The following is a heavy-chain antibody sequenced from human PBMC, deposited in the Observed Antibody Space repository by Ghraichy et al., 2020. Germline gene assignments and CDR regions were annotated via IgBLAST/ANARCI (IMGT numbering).Heavy chain of an antibody. CDR3: ARAGYSSGWRQEGYYYYGMDV. CDR2: IYYSGST. CDR1: GGSISSYY. V-gene: IGHV4-59*01. J-gene: IGHJ6*02. Sequence: SETLSLTCTVSGGSISSYYWSWIRQPPGKGLEWIGYIYYSGSTNYNPSLKSRVTISVDTSKNQFSLKLSSVTAVDTAVYYCARAGYSSGWRQEGYYYYGMDVWGQGTTVTVSS. D-gene: IGHD6-19*01.